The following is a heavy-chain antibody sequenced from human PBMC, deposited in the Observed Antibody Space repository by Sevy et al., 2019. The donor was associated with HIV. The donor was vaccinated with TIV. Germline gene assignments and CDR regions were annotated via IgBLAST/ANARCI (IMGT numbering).Heavy chain of an antibody. CDR1: GFTFSNYN. Sequence: GGSLRLSCAASGFTFSNYNMNWVRQAPGKGLEWASYISSSSNTIYYADSVKGRFTISRDNDKNSLYLEMNSLRAEDTAVYYCARGWGDYLSGPIYFYYGMDVWGQGTTVTVSS. CDR3: ARGWGDYLSGPIYFYYGMDV. D-gene: IGHD3-3*01. V-gene: IGHV3-48*01. CDR2: ISSSSNTI. J-gene: IGHJ6*02.